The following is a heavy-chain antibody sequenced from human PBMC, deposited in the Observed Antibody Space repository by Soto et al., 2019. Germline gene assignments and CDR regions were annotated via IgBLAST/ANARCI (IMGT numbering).Heavy chain of an antibody. Sequence: SETLSLTCAVSGGTISTGGYALRWIRQPPGKGLEWIGYISHSGSTYYNPSLKSRVTISLHRSKNQFSLNLTSVTAADTAVYYCARTHPHYTNYVGNYYSYGMDVWGQGTTVTVSS. D-gene: IGHD4-4*01. CDR1: GGTISTGGYA. CDR3: ARTHPHYTNYVGNYYSYGMDV. CDR2: ISHSGST. V-gene: IGHV4-30-2*01. J-gene: IGHJ6*02.